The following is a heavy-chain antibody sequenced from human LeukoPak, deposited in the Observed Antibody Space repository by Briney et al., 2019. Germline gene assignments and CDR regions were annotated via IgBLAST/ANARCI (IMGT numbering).Heavy chain of an antibody. D-gene: IGHD3-22*01. CDR1: GYTFTSYD. V-gene: IGHV1-8*01. CDR2: MNPNSGNT. Sequence: ASVKVSCKASGYTFTSYDINWVRQATGQGLEWMGWMNPNSGNTGYAQKFQGRVTMTRNTSISTAYMELSRLRSDDTAVYYCAREMYYYDSSGYEYWGQGTRVTVSS. J-gene: IGHJ4*02. CDR3: AREMYYYDSSGYEY.